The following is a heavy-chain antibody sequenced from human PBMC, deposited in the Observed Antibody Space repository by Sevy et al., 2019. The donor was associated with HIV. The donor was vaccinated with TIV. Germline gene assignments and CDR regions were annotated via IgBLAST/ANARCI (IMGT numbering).Heavy chain of an antibody. CDR3: ARDCSSTSCLWGLDV. J-gene: IGHJ6*02. D-gene: IGHD2-2*01. CDR1: GFTFSTYW. Sequence: GGSLRLSCAVSGFTFSTYWMSWVRQAPGKGLEWVANIKKDGSEKYYVDSVKGRFTISRDNAKNSLYLQMNSLRVEVTALYYCARDCSSTSCLWGLDVWGQGTSVTVSS. CDR2: IKKDGSEK. V-gene: IGHV3-7*03.